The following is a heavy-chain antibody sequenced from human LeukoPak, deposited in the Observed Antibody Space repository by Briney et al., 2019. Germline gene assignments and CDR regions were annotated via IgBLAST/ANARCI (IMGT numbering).Heavy chain of an antibody. V-gene: IGHV4-34*01. J-gene: IGHJ4*02. CDR2: INHSGST. CDR1: GGSFSGYY. D-gene: IGHD4-17*01. CDR3: ARRTTVTTCFDY. Sequence: SEALSLTCAVYGGSFSGYYWSWIRQPPGKGLEWIGEINHSGSTNYNPSLKSRVTISVDTSKNQFSLKLSSVTAADTAVYYCARRTTVTTCFDYWGQGTLVTVSS.